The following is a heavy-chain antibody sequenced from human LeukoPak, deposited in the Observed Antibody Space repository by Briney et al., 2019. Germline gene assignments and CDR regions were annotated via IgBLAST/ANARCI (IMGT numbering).Heavy chain of an antibody. CDR2: IKQDGSEK. CDR3: ARYGSGSSFDY. J-gene: IGHJ4*02. D-gene: IGHD3-10*01. V-gene: IGHV3-7*02. Sequence: GGSLRLSCVASGFTFSNYWMSWVRQAPGEGLEWVANIKQDGSEKNYVDSVKGRFTISRDNAKNSLYLQMNSLRAEDTAVYYCARYGSGSSFDYWGQGTLVTVSS. CDR1: GFTFSNYW.